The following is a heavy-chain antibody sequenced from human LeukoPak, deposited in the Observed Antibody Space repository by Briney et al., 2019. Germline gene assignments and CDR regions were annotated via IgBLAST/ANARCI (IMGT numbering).Heavy chain of an antibody. CDR1: GFTFSDYY. D-gene: IGHD6-13*01. CDR3: ARGLPYSSSPLEY. CDR2: ISSSNSYT. Sequence: GGSLRLFCAASGFTFSDYYITWIRQAPGKGLEWVSYISSSNSYTNYADSVKGRFTISRDNARNSLYLQVSSLRAEDTAVYYCARGLPYSSSPLEYWGQGTLVTVSS. V-gene: IGHV3-11*06. J-gene: IGHJ4*02.